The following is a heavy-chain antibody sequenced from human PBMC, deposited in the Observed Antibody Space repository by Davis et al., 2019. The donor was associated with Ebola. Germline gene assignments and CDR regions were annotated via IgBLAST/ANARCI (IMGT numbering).Heavy chain of an antibody. CDR1: GGSISSSSYY. D-gene: IGHD4-17*01. J-gene: IGHJ5*02. V-gene: IGHV4-31*03. Sequence: MPSETLSLTCTVSGGSISSSSYYWSWIRQPPGKGLEWIGYIYYSGSTYYNPSLKSRVTISVDTSKNQFSLKLSSVTAADTAVYYCARTRGDYAWFDPWGQGTLVTVSS. CDR2: IYYSGST. CDR3: ARTRGDYAWFDP.